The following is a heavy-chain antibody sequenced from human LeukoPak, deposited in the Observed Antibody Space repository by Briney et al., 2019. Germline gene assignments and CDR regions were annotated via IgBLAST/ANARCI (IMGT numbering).Heavy chain of an antibody. CDR2: TYYRSKWYN. Sequence: SQTLSLTCAISGDSVFSNSAAWNWIRQSPSRGLEWLGRTYYRSKWYNDYAVSVKSRITINPDTSKNQFSLQLNSVTPEDTAVYYCARDYSNNHYYHSNTRWFDPWGQGTLVTVSS. J-gene: IGHJ5*02. V-gene: IGHV6-1*01. CDR3: ARDYSNNHYYHSNTRWFDP. D-gene: IGHD3-22*01. CDR1: GDSVFSNSAA.